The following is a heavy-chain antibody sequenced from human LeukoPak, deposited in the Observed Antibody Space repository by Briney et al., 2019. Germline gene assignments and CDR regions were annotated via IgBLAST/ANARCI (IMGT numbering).Heavy chain of an antibody. Sequence: SSETLSLTCTVSGGSISSSTYFWGWIRQPPGKGLEWIANIYYSGSTYYNPSLESRVTISEDTSKNHFSLKLGSVTAADTAVYYCARLVGMAAHHFDYWGEGTLVSVRS. D-gene: IGHD1-26*01. CDR1: GGSISSSTYF. CDR2: IYYSGST. V-gene: IGHV4-39*02. J-gene: IGHJ4*02. CDR3: ARLVGMAAHHFDY.